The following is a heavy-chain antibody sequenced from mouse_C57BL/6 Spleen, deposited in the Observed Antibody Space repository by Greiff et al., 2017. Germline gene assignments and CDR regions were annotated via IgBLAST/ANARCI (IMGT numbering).Heavy chain of an antibody. CDR2: IRNKTNGYTT. D-gene: IGHD2-5*01. J-gene: IGHJ2*01. CDR1: GFTFTDYY. Sequence: DVMLVESGGGLVQPGGSLSLSCAASGFTFTDYYMSWVRQPPGKALEWLGFIRNKTNGYTTEYSASVKGRFTISRDNSQSILYLQMNALRAEDSATYYCARWDYSNLSFDYWGQGTTLTVSS. V-gene: IGHV7-3*01. CDR3: ARWDYSNLSFDY.